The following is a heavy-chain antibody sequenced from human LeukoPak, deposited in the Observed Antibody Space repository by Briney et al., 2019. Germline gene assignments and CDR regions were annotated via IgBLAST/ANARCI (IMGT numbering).Heavy chain of an antibody. CDR3: ARDSAKYSSGWVLHGFDI. Sequence: GRSLRLSCAASGFTFSSYAMHWVRQAPGKGLEWVAVISYDGSNKYYADSVKGRFTISRDNSKNTLYLQMNSLRAEDTAVYYCARDSAKYSSGWVLHGFDIWGQGTMVTVSS. V-gene: IGHV3-30-3*01. J-gene: IGHJ3*02. CDR2: ISYDGSNK. D-gene: IGHD6-19*01. CDR1: GFTFSSYA.